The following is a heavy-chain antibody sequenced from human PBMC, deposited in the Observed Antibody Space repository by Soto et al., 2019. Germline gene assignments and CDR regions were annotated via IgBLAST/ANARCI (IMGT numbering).Heavy chain of an antibody. CDR3: ARPSHYDFWSGMDV. Sequence: SLRLSCAASGFTFSSYGMHWVRQAPGKGLEWVAVIWYDGSNKYYADSVKGRFTISRDNSKNTLYLQMNSLRAEDTAVYYCARPSHYDFWSGMDVWGQGTTVTVSS. CDR1: GFTFSSYG. V-gene: IGHV3-33*01. J-gene: IGHJ6*02. CDR2: IWYDGSNK. D-gene: IGHD3-3*01.